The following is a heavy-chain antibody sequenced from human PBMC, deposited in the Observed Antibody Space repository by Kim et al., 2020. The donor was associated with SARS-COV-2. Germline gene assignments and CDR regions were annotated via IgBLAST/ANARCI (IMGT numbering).Heavy chain of an antibody. J-gene: IGHJ6*02. D-gene: IGHD2-15*01. CDR2: IYYSGST. CDR3: ARQGGGSSSSNYYYGMDV. Sequence: SETLSLTCTVSGGSISSSSYYWGWIRQPPGKGLEWIGSIYYSGSTYYNPSLKSRVTISVDTSKNQFSLKLSSVTAADTAVYYCARQGGGSSSSNYYYGMDVWGQGTTVTVSS. CDR1: GGSISSSSYY. V-gene: IGHV4-39*01.